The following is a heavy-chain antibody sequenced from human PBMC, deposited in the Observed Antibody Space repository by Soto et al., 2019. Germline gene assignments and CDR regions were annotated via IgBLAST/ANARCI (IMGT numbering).Heavy chain of an antibody. J-gene: IGHJ4*02. CDR1: GFTFSSYA. Sequence: GGSLRLSCAASGFTFSSYAMSWVRQAPEKGLEWVSAISGSGGSTYYADSVKGRFTISRDNSKNTLYLQMNSLRAEDTAVYYCAKDSYLIAVAGNSFDYWGQGTLVTVSS. CDR3: AKDSYLIAVAGNSFDY. D-gene: IGHD6-19*01. V-gene: IGHV3-23*01. CDR2: ISGSGGST.